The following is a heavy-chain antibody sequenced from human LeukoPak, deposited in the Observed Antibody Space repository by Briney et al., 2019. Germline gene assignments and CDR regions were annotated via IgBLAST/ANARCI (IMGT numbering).Heavy chain of an antibody. CDR3: AKDRGRDISGSEDFDY. CDR1: GFTFSNYG. CDR2: IPYDRSKR. J-gene: IGHJ4*02. Sequence: GGSLRLSCITSGFTFSNYGMHWVRQAPGKGLEWVAFIPYDRSKRNYADSVKGRFTISRDNSKNTVYLQMHSLRPEDTAVYYCAKDRGRDISGSEDFDYWGQGTLVTVSS. V-gene: IGHV3-30*02. D-gene: IGHD3-22*01.